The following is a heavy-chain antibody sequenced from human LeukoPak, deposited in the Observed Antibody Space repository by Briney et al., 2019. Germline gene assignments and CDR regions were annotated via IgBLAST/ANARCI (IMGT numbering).Heavy chain of an antibody. V-gene: IGHV4-59*12. Sequence: PSETLSLTCTVSGGSISSYYWSWIRQPSGKGLEWIGYIYYSGTTNYNPSLKSRVTISVDTSKNQFSLKLSSVTAADTAVYYCARAYSSSWYDRLDYWGQGTLVTVSS. CDR1: GGSISSYY. J-gene: IGHJ4*02. CDR3: ARAYSSSWYDRLDY. CDR2: IYYSGTT. D-gene: IGHD6-13*01.